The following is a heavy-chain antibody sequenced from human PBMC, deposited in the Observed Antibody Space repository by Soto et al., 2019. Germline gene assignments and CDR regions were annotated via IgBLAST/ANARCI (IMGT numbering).Heavy chain of an antibody. CDR2: INSHNGYT. D-gene: IGHD5-12*01. Sequence: ASVKVSCKTSGYTFISFGISWVRQAPGQGLEWMGWINSHNGYTSSAQNLQGRITMTTDTSTSTAYMELSSLRSEDTAVYYCARDSGYPEYNWFDPWGQGTLVTVSS. CDR3: ARDSGYPEYNWFDP. V-gene: IGHV1-18*04. J-gene: IGHJ5*02. CDR1: GYTFISFG.